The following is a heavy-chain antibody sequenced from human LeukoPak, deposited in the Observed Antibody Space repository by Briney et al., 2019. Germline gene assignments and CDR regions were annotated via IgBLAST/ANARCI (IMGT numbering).Heavy chain of an antibody. CDR1: GRSISSGCYY. J-gene: IGHJ3*02. V-gene: IGHV4-31*03. CDR3: ATSPTNIVATIQGAFDI. Sequence: SATLSLTCTVSGRSISSGCYYWSWIRQHPGKGLEWIGYIYYSGSTYYKPSLNSRVTISVDTSKNQFSLKLSSVTAADTAVYYCATSPTNIVATIQGAFDIWGQGTMVTVSS. CDR2: IYYSGST. D-gene: IGHD5-12*01.